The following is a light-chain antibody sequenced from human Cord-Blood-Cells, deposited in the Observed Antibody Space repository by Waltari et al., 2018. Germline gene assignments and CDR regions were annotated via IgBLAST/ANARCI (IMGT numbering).Light chain of an antibody. CDR1: QSVSSN. CDR2: GAS. CDR3: QQYNNWPPYT. Sequence: EIVMTQSPATLSVSPGERATLSCRASQSVSSNLAWYQQKPGQAPRLLIYGASTRATCIPARFSGSGSGTEFTRTISSLQSEYFAVYYCQQYNNWPPYTFGQGTKLEIK. V-gene: IGKV3-15*01. J-gene: IGKJ2*01.